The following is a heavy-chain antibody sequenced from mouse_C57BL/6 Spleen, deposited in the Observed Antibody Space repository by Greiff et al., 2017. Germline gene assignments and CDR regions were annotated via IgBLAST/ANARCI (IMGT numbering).Heavy chain of an antibody. CDR1: GYTFTNYW. Sequence: QVQLQQSGAELVRPGTSVKMSCKASGYTFTNYWIGWAKQRPGHGLEWIGDIYPGGVYTNYNEKFKGKATLTADRSSSTAYMQFSSLTCEDSAIYYCARYGTTVVVDYWGQGTTLTVSS. D-gene: IGHD1-1*01. V-gene: IGHV1-63*01. CDR3: ARYGTTVVVDY. CDR2: IYPGGVYT. J-gene: IGHJ2*01.